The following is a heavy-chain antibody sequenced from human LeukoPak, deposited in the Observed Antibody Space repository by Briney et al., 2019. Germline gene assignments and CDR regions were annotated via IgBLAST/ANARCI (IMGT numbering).Heavy chain of an antibody. J-gene: IGHJ3*02. CDR2: IIPLFGTA. CDR3: ARGTKEDCSSSSCDWGDAFAI. V-gene: IGHV1-69*13. CDR1: GGTFSSYA. Sequence: EASVKVSCKASGGTFSSYAISWVRQAPGQGLEWMGGIIPLFGTADYIQKFQGRVTITADESTNTAYMELSSLRSEDTAVYSCARGTKEDCSSSSCDWGDAFAIWGQGTMVTVSS. D-gene: IGHD2-2*01.